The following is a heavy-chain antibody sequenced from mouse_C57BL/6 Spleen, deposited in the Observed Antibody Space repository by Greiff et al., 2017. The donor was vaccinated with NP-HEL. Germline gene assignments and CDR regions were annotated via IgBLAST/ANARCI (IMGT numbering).Heavy chain of an antibody. CDR1: GYTFTSYT. CDR3: AYDSFAY. J-gene: IGHJ3*01. D-gene: IGHD2-4*01. Sequence: QVQLKESGAELARPGASVKMSCKASGYTFTSYTMHWVKQRPGQGLEWIGYINPSSGYTKYNQKFKDKATLTADKSSSTAYMQLSSLTSEDSAVYYCAYDSFAYWGQGTLVTVSA. V-gene: IGHV1-4*01. CDR2: INPSSGYT.